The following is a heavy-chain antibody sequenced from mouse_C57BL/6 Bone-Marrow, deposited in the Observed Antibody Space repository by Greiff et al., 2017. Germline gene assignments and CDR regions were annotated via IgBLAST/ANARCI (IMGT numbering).Heavy chain of an antibody. CDR1: GYAFTNYL. J-gene: IGHJ3*01. Sequence: VKLQQSGAELVRPGTSVKVSCKASGYAFTNYLIEWVKQRPGQGLEWIGVINPGSGGTNYNEKFKGKATLTADKSSSTAYMQLSSLTSEDSAVYFCARSDGTQFAYWGQGTLVTVSA. D-gene: IGHD2-3*01. V-gene: IGHV1-54*01. CDR2: INPGSGGT. CDR3: ARSDGTQFAY.